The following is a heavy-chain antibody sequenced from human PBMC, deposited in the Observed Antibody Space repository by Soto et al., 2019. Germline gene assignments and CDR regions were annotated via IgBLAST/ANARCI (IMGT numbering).Heavy chain of an antibody. D-gene: IGHD3-22*01. CDR3: AAQATGYFVPFDF. CDR1: GFSFSTCA. Sequence: EVQLLESGGGLVQPGGSLRLSCAASGFSFSTCAVSWVRQAPGKGLEGVSSISASGDTTHYAESVRGRFTISRDNSRNTLHLQMSSLTAEATAIYSCAAQATGYFVPFDFWGRGTLVTVSS. CDR2: ISASGDTT. J-gene: IGHJ4*02. V-gene: IGHV3-23*01.